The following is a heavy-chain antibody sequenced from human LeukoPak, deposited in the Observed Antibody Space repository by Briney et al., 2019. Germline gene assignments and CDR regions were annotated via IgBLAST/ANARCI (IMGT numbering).Heavy chain of an antibody. CDR3: AARYYYDSSGYYPLGYFDL. CDR2: IIPIFGTA. CDR1: GGTFSSYA. V-gene: IGHV1-69*05. D-gene: IGHD3-22*01. Sequence: SVKGSCKASGGTFSSYAISWVRQAPGQGLEWMGGIIPIFGTANYAQKFQGGVTITTDESTSTAYMELSSLRSEDTAVYYCAARYYYDSSGYYPLGYFDLWGRGTLVTVSS. J-gene: IGHJ2*01.